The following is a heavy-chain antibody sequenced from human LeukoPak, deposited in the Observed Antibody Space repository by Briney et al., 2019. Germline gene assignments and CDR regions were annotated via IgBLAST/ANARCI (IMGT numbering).Heavy chain of an antibody. Sequence: ASVKVSCKASGYTFTGYYMHWVRQAPGQGLEWMGWINPNSGVTNYAQKFQGRVTMTRDTSISTVYMELSSLRSDDTAVYYCARSMYYYDSSGFLYFDYWGQGTLVTVSS. J-gene: IGHJ4*02. CDR3: ARSMYYYDSSGFLYFDY. D-gene: IGHD3-22*01. CDR1: GYTFTGYY. CDR2: INPNSGVT. V-gene: IGHV1-2*02.